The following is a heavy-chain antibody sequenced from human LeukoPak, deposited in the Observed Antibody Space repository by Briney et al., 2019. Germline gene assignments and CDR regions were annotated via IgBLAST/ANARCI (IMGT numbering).Heavy chain of an antibody. Sequence: GASVKVSCKASGYTFTSYGISWVRQAPGQGLEWMGWISAYNGNTNYAQKLQGRVTMTTDTSTSTAYMELRSLRSDDTAVYYCARVNCGGDCYRPFSYYYMDVWGKGTTVTVSS. J-gene: IGHJ6*03. CDR3: ARVNCGGDCYRPFSYYYMDV. CDR1: GYTFTSYG. V-gene: IGHV1-18*01. CDR2: ISAYNGNT. D-gene: IGHD2-21*01.